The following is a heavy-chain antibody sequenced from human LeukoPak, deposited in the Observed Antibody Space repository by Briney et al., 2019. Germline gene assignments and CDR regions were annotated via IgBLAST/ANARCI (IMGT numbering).Heavy chain of an antibody. J-gene: IGHJ5*02. Sequence: EASVKVSCKASGYTFTSYGISWVRQAPGQGLEWMGWISAYNGNTNYAQKLQGRVTMTTDTSTSTAYMELRSLRSDDTAVYYCARDRSANSYYDFWSGYFWYWFDPWGQGTLVTVSS. CDR2: ISAYNGNT. CDR1: GYTFTSYG. D-gene: IGHD3-3*01. V-gene: IGHV1-18*01. CDR3: ARDRSANSYYDFWSGYFWYWFDP.